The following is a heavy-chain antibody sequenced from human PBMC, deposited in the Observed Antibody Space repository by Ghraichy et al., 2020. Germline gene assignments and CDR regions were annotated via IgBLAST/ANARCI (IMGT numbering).Heavy chain of an antibody. CDR3: ARVLERELWFRELPFDY. CDR2: ISAYNGNT. D-gene: IGHD3-10*01. V-gene: IGHV1-18*01. CDR1: GYTFTSYG. Sequence: ASVKVSCKASGYTFTSYGISWVRQAPGQGLEWMGWISAYNGNTNYAQKLQGRVTMTTDTSTSTAYMELRSLRSDDTAVYYCARVLERELWFRELPFDYWGQGTLVTVSS. J-gene: IGHJ4*02.